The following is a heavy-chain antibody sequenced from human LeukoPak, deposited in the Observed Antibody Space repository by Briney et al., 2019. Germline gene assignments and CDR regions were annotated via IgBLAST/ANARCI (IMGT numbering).Heavy chain of an antibody. Sequence: SETLSLTCTVSGGSISSSSYYWGWIRQPPGKGLEWIGSIYYSGSTYYNPSLKSRVTISVDRSKNQFSLKLSSVTAADTAVYYCARVLSELLWFGESLNWFDPWGQGTLVTVSS. CDR1: GGSISSSSYY. CDR2: IYYSGST. CDR3: ARVLSELLWFGESLNWFDP. V-gene: IGHV4-39*01. J-gene: IGHJ5*02. D-gene: IGHD3-10*01.